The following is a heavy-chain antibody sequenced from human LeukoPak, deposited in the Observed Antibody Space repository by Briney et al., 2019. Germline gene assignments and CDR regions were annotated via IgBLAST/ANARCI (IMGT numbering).Heavy chain of an antibody. D-gene: IGHD2-2*01. Sequence: GGSLRLSCAASGFTFSSYSMNWVRQAPGKGLEWVSSISSSSSYIYYADSMKGRFTISRDNAKNSLYLQMISLRAEDTAVYYCASGVAAMIDYWGQGTLVTVSS. J-gene: IGHJ4*02. CDR2: ISSSSSYI. CDR1: GFTFSSYS. V-gene: IGHV3-21*01. CDR3: ASGVAAMIDY.